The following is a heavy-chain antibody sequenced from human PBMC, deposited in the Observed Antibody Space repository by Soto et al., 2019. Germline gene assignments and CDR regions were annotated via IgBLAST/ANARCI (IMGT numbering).Heavy chain of an antibody. Sequence: PGGSLRLSCVASGFTLNGYAMNWVRQAPGKGPEWVSYISSSSVKIDYADSVKGRFTISRDNAKNSLFPQMNSLRDEDTAVYYCAKDSIAVAHLDAFDIWGQGTMVTVSS. CDR1: GFTLNGYA. D-gene: IGHD6-19*01. CDR2: ISSSSVKI. V-gene: IGHV3-48*02. J-gene: IGHJ3*02. CDR3: AKDSIAVAHLDAFDI.